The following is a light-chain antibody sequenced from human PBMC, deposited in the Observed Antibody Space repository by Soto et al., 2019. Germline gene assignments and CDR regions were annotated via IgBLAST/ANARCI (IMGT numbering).Light chain of an antibody. CDR3: QPYDSSLSGFYV. J-gene: IGLJ1*01. CDR2: GNS. Sequence: AVVTQPASVYRVPGQRVTISRTGSSSNIGAGYDVHWYQQLPGTAPKLLIYGNSNRPSGVPDRFSGSKSGTAASLAITGLQAEDEADYYCQPYDSSLSGFYVFGTGTKVTVL. CDR1: SSNIGAGYD. V-gene: IGLV1-40*01.